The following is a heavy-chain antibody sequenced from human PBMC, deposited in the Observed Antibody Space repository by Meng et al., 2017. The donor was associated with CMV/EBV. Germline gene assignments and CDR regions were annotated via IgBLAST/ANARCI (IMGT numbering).Heavy chain of an antibody. J-gene: IGHJ3*02. Sequence: GESLKISCAASGFTFSSYAMSWVRQAPGKGLEWVSAISGSGGSTYYADSVKGRFTISRDNSKNTLYLQMNSLRAEDTAVYYCAKERIIWARVSVDAFDIWSQGTMVTVSS. V-gene: IGHV3-23*01. CDR2: ISGSGGST. D-gene: IGHD3-16*01. CDR3: AKERIIWARVSVDAFDI. CDR1: GFTFSSYA.